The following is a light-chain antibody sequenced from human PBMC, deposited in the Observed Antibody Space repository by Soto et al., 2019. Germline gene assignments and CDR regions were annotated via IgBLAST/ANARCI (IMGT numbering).Light chain of an antibody. CDR1: KFDIGRYNY. Sequence: QSALTQPASVSGSPGQTITISCAGTKFDIGRYNYVSWYRQHPGEAPKLIIFEVNNRPSGISNRFSGSKSGNTASLTISGLQVEDEAHYFCSSYTSASALAIFGGGTKLTFL. CDR2: EVN. V-gene: IGLV2-14*01. CDR3: SSYTSASALAI. J-gene: IGLJ2*01.